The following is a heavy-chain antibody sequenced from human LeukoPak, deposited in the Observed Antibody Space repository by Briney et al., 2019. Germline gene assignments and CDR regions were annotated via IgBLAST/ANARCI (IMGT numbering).Heavy chain of an antibody. J-gene: IGHJ2*01. CDR2: IKQDGSEK. V-gene: IGHV3-7*01. CDR1: GFTFSSYW. D-gene: IGHD4-17*01. CDR3: ARDGVDEETVTPTYWYFDL. Sequence: PGGSLRLSCAASGFTFSSYWMSWVRQAPGKGLEWVANIKQDGSEKYYVDSVKGRFTISRDNAKNSLYLQMNSLRAEDTAVYYCARDGVDEETVTPTYWYFDLWGRGTLVTVSS.